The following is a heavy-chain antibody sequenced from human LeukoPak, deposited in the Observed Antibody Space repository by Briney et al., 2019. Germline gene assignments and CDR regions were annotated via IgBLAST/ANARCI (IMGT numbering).Heavy chain of an antibody. J-gene: IGHJ4*02. D-gene: IGHD6-6*01. CDR1: GFTFSSYW. V-gene: IGHV3-7*01. CDR3: ARIGSIAARPDPLALN. CDR2: IKQDGSEK. Sequence: GGSLRLSCAASGFTFSSYWMSWVRQAPGKGLEWVANIKQDGSEKYYVDSVKGRFTISRDNAKNSLYLQMNSLRAEDTAVYYCARIGSIAARPDPLALNWGQGTLVTVSS.